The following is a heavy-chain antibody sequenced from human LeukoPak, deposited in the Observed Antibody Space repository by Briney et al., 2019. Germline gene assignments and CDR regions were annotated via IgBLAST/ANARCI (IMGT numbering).Heavy chain of an antibody. Sequence: GGSLRFSCAVSGFTFSSYWMSWVRQAPGKGLEWVASIKEEGSEKHYVDSVKGRFTISRDNAKNSLYLQMNSLRAEDTAVYYCARGHYQLSWGQGILVTVSS. CDR3: ARGHYQLS. V-gene: IGHV3-7*01. J-gene: IGHJ5*02. D-gene: IGHD2-2*01. CDR2: IKEEGSEK. CDR1: GFTFSSYW.